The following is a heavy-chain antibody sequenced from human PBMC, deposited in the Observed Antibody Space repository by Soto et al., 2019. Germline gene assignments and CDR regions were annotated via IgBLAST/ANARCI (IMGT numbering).Heavy chain of an antibody. CDR2: ISGSGGNT. D-gene: IGHD3-9*01. J-gene: IGHJ4*02. CDR1: GFTFSSYV. CDR3: AKAEDNYDVLTGYYLGNYYFDY. Sequence: GGSLRLSCAASGFTFSSYVMSWVRQAPGKGLEWVSAISGSGGNTFYADSVKGRFTVSRDNSKNTLYLQMDSLRAEDTAIYYCAKAEDNYDVLTGYYLGNYYFDYCGQGTLVTAXS. V-gene: IGHV3-23*01.